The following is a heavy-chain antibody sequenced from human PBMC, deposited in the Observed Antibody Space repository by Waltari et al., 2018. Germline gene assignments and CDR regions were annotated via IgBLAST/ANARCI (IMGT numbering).Heavy chain of an antibody. Sequence: QVQLVESGGGLVKPGGSLRLPCAASGFTFSDHYMSWIRQAPGKGLECISYIGDSGTTITYADSVKGRFTISRDNAKNSLYLQMNSLTAEDTAVYFCSRDPRWLDVWGKGTTVTVSS. CDR2: IGDSGTTI. CDR1: GFTFSDHY. CDR3: SRDPRWLDV. J-gene: IGHJ6*03. D-gene: IGHD5-12*01. V-gene: IGHV3-11*01.